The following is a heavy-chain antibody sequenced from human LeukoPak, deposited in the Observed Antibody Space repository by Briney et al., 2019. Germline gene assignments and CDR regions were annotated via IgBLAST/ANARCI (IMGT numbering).Heavy chain of an antibody. CDR1: GGSISSSSYY. Sequence: PLETLSLTCTVSGGSISSSSYYWGWIRQPPGKGLEWIGSIYYSGSTYYNPSLKSRVTISVDTSKNQFSLKLSSVTAADTAVYYCARANRVAIFDYWGQGTLVTVSS. J-gene: IGHJ4*02. D-gene: IGHD3-3*01. V-gene: IGHV4-39*07. CDR3: ARANRVAIFDY. CDR2: IYYSGST.